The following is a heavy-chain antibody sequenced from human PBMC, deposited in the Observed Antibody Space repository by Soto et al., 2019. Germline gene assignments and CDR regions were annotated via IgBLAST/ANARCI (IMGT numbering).Heavy chain of an antibody. CDR1: GGSISSYY. CDR2: IYTSGST. D-gene: IGHD3-10*01. CDR3: ARELSRVRGVIYFDY. J-gene: IGHJ4*02. V-gene: IGHV4-4*07. Sequence: SETLSLTCTVSGGSISSYYWSWIRQPAGKGLEWIGRIYTSGSTNYNPSLKSRVTMSVDTSKNQFSLKLSSVTAADTAVYYCARELSRVRGVIYFDYWGQGTLVTVSS.